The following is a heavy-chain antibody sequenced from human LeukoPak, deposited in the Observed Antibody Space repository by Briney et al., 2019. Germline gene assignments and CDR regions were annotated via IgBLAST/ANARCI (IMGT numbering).Heavy chain of an antibody. CDR3: VRDRGDGYNQIDY. CDR2: ISKDGSNE. D-gene: IGHD5-24*01. Sequence: GGSLRLSCAASGFTFSSYGLHWVRQAPGKGLECVAVISKDGSNEHYADPGKGRFTISRDNSKNTLYLQMNSLRTEDTAVYYCVRDRGDGYNQIDYWGQGTLVTVSS. V-gene: IGHV3-30*04. J-gene: IGHJ4*02. CDR1: GFTFSSYG.